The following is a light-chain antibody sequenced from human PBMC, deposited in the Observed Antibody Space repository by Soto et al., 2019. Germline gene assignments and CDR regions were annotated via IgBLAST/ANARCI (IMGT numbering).Light chain of an antibody. Sequence: EIVLTKSPGTLSLSPGERATLSCRASQSITSNFLAWYQQKPGQAPRLLSYGASTRAAGVPDRFSGSWSGTDFTLTITRLEPEDFAVYYCQQYGRSPLMYTFGQGTKLGV. J-gene: IGKJ2*01. CDR3: QQYGRSPLMYT. V-gene: IGKV3-20*01. CDR2: GAS. CDR1: QSITSNF.